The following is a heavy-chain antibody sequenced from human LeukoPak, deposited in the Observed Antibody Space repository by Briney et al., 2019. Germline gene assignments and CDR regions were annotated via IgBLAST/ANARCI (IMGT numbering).Heavy chain of an antibody. Sequence: SETLSLTCTVSGGSISSSSYYWSWIRQPAGKGLEWIGRIYTSGSTNYNPSLKSRVTMSVDTSKNQFSLKLSSVTAADTAVYYCASHYGSGSFYSPFDYWGQGTLVTVSS. CDR3: ASHYGSGSFYSPFDY. CDR1: GGSISSSSYY. V-gene: IGHV4-61*02. D-gene: IGHD3-10*01. J-gene: IGHJ4*02. CDR2: IYTSGST.